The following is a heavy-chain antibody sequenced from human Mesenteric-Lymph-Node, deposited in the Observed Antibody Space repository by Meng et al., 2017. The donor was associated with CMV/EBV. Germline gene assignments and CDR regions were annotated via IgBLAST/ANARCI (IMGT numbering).Heavy chain of an antibody. D-gene: IGHD3-3*01. V-gene: IGHV4-39*07. CDR2: IFYSGDI. Sequence: CPVSGGSLSRSSFYGGWIRQPPGKGLGWIGSIFYSGDISYNPSLKSRVTISVDTSKNQFSLKLTSVTAADTAVYYCARDRYDSYFDPWGQGTLVTVSS. CDR1: GGSLSRSSFY. J-gene: IGHJ5*02. CDR3: ARDRYDSYFDP.